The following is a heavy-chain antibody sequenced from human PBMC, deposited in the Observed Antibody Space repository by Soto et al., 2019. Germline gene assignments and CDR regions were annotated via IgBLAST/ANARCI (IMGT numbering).Heavy chain of an antibody. Sequence: PSETLSLTCTVSGGSISSSSYYWGWIRQPPGKGLEWIGSIYYSGSTYYNPSLKSRVTISVDTSKNQFSLKLSSVTAADTAVYYCARHLLVARTRYYYGMDVWGQGTTVTVSS. CDR1: GGSISSSSYY. V-gene: IGHV4-39*01. D-gene: IGHD2-15*01. J-gene: IGHJ6*02. CDR3: ARHLLVARTRYYYGMDV. CDR2: IYYSGST.